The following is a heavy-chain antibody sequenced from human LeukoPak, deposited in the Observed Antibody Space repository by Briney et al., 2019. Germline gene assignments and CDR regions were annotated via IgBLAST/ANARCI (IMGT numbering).Heavy chain of an antibody. CDR3: ARDPTAYEDGWFDP. D-gene: IGHD3-16*01. Sequence: PSQTLSLTCVIPGDSVSSNSAAWSWIRQSPSRGLEWLGRTYYRSKWYNDYAVSVKSRMTITPDTSKNQFSLHLNSVTLEDTAVYYCARDPTAYEDGWFDPWGQGTLVTVSS. V-gene: IGHV6-1*01. CDR1: GDSVSSNSAA. J-gene: IGHJ5*02. CDR2: TYYRSKWYN.